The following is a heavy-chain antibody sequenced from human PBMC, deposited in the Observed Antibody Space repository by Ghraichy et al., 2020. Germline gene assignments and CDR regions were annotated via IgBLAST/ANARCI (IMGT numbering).Heavy chain of an antibody. D-gene: IGHD3-22*01. CDR3: AKDDRIRDMDV. V-gene: IGHV3-23*01. J-gene: IGHJ6*03. Sequence: GGSLRLSCAASGFTFSSYAMSWVRQAPGKGLEWVSAISGSGGSTYYADSVKGRFTISRDNSKNKLYLQMTSLRAEYTAVYYWAKDDRIRDMDVWGKGTTVTVSS. CDR2: ISGSGGST. CDR1: GFTFSSYA.